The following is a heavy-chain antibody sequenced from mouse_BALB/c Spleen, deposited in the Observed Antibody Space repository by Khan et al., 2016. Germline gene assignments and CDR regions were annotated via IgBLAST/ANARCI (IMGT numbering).Heavy chain of an antibody. CDR1: GFSLTGYG. CDR3: ARDDYDVGFDY. J-gene: IGHJ2*01. D-gene: IGHD2-4*01. CDR2: IWGDGST. Sequence: VELVESGPGLVAPSQSLSITCTVSGFSLTGYGVHWVRQPPGKGLEWLGMIWGDGSTDSNSALKSRLSISKDNSKTQVFLTMNSLQTDDTARYYYARDDYDVGFDYWGGGTTLAVAT. V-gene: IGHV2-6-7*01.